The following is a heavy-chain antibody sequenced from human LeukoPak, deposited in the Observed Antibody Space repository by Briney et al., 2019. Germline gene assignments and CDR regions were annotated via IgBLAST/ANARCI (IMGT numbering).Heavy chain of an antibody. V-gene: IGHV1-2*02. CDR3: ARDGYSGHARYYYYYVDV. Sequence: ASVKVSCKASGYTFTGYYMHWVRQAPGQGLEWMGGINPNIGGTNYAQKFQGRVTITRDTSISTAYMDLSSLRSDDTAVYYCARDGYSGHARYYYYYVDVWGNGTTVTVSS. CDR2: INPNIGGT. D-gene: IGHD5-12*01. CDR1: GYTFTGYY. J-gene: IGHJ6*03.